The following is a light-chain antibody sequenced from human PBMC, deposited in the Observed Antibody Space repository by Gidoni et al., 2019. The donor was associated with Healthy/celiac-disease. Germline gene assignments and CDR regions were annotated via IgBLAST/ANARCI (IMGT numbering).Light chain of an antibody. V-gene: IGKV3-11*01. CDR1: QSVSSD. CDR3: QQSSNWPLT. CDR2: DAS. Sequence: EILLTQSPATLSLSPVERATLSCRASQSVSSDLAWYQQKPGQAPRLLIYDASNRATGIPARFSGSGSGTDFTLTISSLEPEDFAVYYCQQSSNWPLTFGGGTKVEIK. J-gene: IGKJ4*01.